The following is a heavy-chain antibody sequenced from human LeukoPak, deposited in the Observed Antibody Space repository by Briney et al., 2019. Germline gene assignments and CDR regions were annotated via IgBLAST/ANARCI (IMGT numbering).Heavy chain of an antibody. CDR3: ARDFGWLSHFDY. V-gene: IGHV3-30-3*01. D-gene: IGHD3-9*01. J-gene: IGHJ4*02. CDR1: GFTFSSYA. CDR2: ISFDGSND. Sequence: PGGSLRLSCAASGFTFSSYAMSWVRQAPGEGLEWVAVISFDGSNDNYADSVKGRFTISRDNSKNTLYLQMSSLRGEDTAVYYCARDFGWLSHFDYWGQGTLVSVSS.